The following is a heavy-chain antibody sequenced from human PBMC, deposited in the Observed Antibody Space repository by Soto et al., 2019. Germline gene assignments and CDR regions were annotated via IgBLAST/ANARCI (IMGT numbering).Heavy chain of an antibody. CDR3: VRARVDY. Sequence: EVQLVESGGGLVQPGGSLRLSCATSGCTFTNYWMTWVRQAPGKGLEWVATIKDDGSEKYYADSLRGRFTISRDNAKNSLYLQMNSLRAEDTAVYYCVRARVDYWGQGTLVTVSS. CDR1: GCTFTNYW. V-gene: IGHV3-7*04. J-gene: IGHJ4*02. CDR2: IKDDGSEK.